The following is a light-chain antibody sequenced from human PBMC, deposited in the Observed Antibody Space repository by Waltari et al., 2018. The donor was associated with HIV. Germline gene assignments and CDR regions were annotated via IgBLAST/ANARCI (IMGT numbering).Light chain of an antibody. CDR3: QQYSNRPPRT. CDR2: GAS. V-gene: IGKV3-15*01. CDR1: QSVSSN. Sequence: EIVMTQSPATLSVSPGERATLSCRASQSVSSNVAWYQQKPGQAPRLLIYGASTRATGVPARFSGSGSGTEFILTISSLQSDFAVYYCQQYSNRPPRTFGQGTKVEVK. J-gene: IGKJ1*01.